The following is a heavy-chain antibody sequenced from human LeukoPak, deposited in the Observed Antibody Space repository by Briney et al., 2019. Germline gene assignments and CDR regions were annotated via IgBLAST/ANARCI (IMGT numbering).Heavy chain of an antibody. Sequence: SQTLSLTCTVSGGSISSGDCYWRWIRQPPGKGLKWIGYIYYSGSTYYNPSLKSRVTISVDTSKNQFSLKLSSVTAADTAVYYCARDMRQIAAFDIWGQGTMVTVSS. CDR1: GGSISSGDCY. CDR2: IYYSGST. CDR3: ARDMRQIAAFDI. J-gene: IGHJ3*02. V-gene: IGHV4-30-4*01. D-gene: IGHD3-16*01.